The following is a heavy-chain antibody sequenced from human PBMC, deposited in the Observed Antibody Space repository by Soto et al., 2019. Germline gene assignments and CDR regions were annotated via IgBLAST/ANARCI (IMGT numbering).Heavy chain of an antibody. D-gene: IGHD2-2*02. Sequence: QVQLVQSGAEVRKPGSSVKVSCKASGGTFSRHAISWVRQAPGQGLEWMGGIIPIFGTANYAQKFQGRVTITADESTSTAYMELSSLRSEDTAVYYCARDRGYCSSTSCYTGDYYYYGMDVWGQGTTVTVSS. J-gene: IGHJ6*02. CDR3: ARDRGYCSSTSCYTGDYYYYGMDV. V-gene: IGHV1-69*01. CDR1: GGTFSRHA. CDR2: IIPIFGTA.